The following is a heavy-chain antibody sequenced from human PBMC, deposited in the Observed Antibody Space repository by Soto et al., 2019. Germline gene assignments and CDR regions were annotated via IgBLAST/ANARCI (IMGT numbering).Heavy chain of an antibody. J-gene: IGHJ6*02. CDR3: ARDLWSGYPYYGMDV. CDR2: IYYSGST. D-gene: IGHD3-3*01. V-gene: IGHV4-59*01. Sequence: SETLSLTCSVSGGSMSDFFWSWIRQPPGKGLEWIGYIYYSGSTNYNPSLKSRVTISVDTSKNQFSLKLSSVTAADTAVYYCARDLWSGYPYYGMDVWGQGTTVTVSS. CDR1: GGSMSDFF.